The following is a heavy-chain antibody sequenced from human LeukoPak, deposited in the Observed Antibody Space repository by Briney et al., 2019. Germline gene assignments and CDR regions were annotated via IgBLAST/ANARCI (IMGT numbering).Heavy chain of an antibody. V-gene: IGHV3-7*01. CDR1: GFTFSSYE. CDR2: IKQDGSEK. D-gene: IGHD2-15*01. CDR3: ARDRRMVAASPVDY. J-gene: IGHJ4*02. Sequence: GGSLRLSCAASGFTFSSYEMNWVRQAPGKGLEWVANIKQDGSEKYYVDSVKGRFTLSRDNSKNTLYLQMNSLRVEDTAVYYCARDRRMVAASPVDYWGQGTLVTVSS.